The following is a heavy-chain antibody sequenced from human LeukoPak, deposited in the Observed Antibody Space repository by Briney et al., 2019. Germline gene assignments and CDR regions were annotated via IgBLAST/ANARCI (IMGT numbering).Heavy chain of an antibody. CDR2: ISYDGSNK. Sequence: PGGSLRLSCAASGFTFSSYAMHWVRQAPGKGLEWVAVISYDGSNKYYADSVKGRFTISRDNSKNTLYLQMNSLRAEDTAVYYCAETGYGDYPSQHWGQGTLVTVSS. D-gene: IGHD4-17*01. CDR3: AETGYGDYPSQH. CDR1: GFTFSSYA. V-gene: IGHV3-30-3*01. J-gene: IGHJ1*01.